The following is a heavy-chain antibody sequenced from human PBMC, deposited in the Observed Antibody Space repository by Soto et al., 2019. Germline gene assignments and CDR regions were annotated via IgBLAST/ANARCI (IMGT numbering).Heavy chain of an antibody. V-gene: IGHV3-48*03. CDR2: ISVSGNII. Sequence: LRLSLTTSGFSFGTYDFNWCRQAPGRGLEWISYISVSGNIIKYAESVKGRFTISRDNADNSLHLHMSNLRVDDTALYFFVRDTMRASAAASLDYWGQGTQVTVSS. CDR1: GFSFGTYD. J-gene: IGHJ4*02. CDR3: VRDTMRASAAASLDY. D-gene: IGHD2-2*01.